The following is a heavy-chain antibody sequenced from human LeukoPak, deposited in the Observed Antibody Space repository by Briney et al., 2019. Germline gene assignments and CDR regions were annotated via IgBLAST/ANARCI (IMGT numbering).Heavy chain of an antibody. CDR2: IISSGSTI. CDR1: GFTFSDYY. CDR3: ARDARQQLVERFDY. J-gene: IGHJ4*02. V-gene: IGHV3-11*01. D-gene: IGHD6-13*01. Sequence: PGGSLRLSCAASGFTFSDYYMSWIRQAPGKGLEWVFYIISSGSTIYYADSVKGRFTISRDKAKNSLYLQMNSLRAEDTAVYYCARDARQQLVERFDYWGQGTLVTVSS.